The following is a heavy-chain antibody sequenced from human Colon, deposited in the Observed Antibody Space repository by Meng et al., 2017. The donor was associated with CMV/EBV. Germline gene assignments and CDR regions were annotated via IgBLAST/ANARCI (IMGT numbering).Heavy chain of an antibody. J-gene: IGHJ4*02. V-gene: IGHV2-5*02. D-gene: IGHD6-6*01. CDR1: GFSLSTNGVT. CDR2: IYWDDDK. Sequence: QTTLKESGPTLLKPTPTPTLTCTFSGFSLSTNGVTVGWIRQPPGKALEWLALIYWDDDKRYSPSPKSRLTITKDTSKNQVVLTMINMDPVDTATYYCAHRFLRDSSSSLHFDSWGQGTLVTVFS. CDR3: AHRFLRDSSSSLHFDS.